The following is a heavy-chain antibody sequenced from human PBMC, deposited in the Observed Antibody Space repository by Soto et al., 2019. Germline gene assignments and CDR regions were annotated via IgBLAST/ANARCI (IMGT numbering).Heavy chain of an antibody. CDR1: GGSISSSSYY. CDR3: ARPYCSSTSCRLGFVFDP. CDR2: IYYSGST. D-gene: IGHD2-2*01. Sequence: SETLSLTCTVSGGSISSSSYYWGWIRQPPGKGLEWIGSIYYSGSTYYNPSLKSRVTISVDTSKNQFSLKLSSVTAADTAVYYCARPYCSSTSCRLGFVFDPWGQGTLVTVSS. V-gene: IGHV4-39*01. J-gene: IGHJ5*02.